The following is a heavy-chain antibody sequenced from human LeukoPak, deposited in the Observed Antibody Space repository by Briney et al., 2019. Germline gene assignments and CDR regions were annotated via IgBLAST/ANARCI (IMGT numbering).Heavy chain of an antibody. CDR2: ISAYNGNT. CDR3: ARGHLLGYKDY. CDR1: GGTFSSYA. D-gene: IGHD3-22*01. J-gene: IGHJ4*02. Sequence: ASVKVSCKASGGTFSSYAISWVRQAPGQGLEWMGWISAYNGNTNYAQKLQGRVTMTTDTSTSTAYMELRSLRSDDTAVYYCARGHLLGYKDYWGQGTLVTVSS. V-gene: IGHV1-18*01.